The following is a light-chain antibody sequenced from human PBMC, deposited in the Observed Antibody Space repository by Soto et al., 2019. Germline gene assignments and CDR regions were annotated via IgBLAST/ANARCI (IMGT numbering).Light chain of an antibody. Sequence: DIQMTQSPSTLSASVGDRVTITCRASQSINSWLAWYQQKPGRAPKLLIYKASSFESGVPTRFSGSGSGTEFTLTIRSLQPDDFATYYCQQYTSYSTFGQGTKVEIK. V-gene: IGKV1-5*03. CDR1: QSINSW. J-gene: IGKJ1*01. CDR3: QQYTSYST. CDR2: KAS.